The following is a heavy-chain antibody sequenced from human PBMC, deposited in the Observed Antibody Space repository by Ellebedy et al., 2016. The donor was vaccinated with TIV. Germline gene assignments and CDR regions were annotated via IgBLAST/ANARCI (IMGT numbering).Heavy chain of an antibody. V-gene: IGHV1-46*01. CDR1: GYTFTSYY. J-gene: IGHJ6*03. D-gene: IGHD2-2*01. CDR3: ARGGLVPAAFSYYYYYYMDV. CDR2: INPSGGST. Sequence: ASVKVSCXASGYTFTSYYMHWVRQAPGQGLEWMGIINPSGGSTIYAQKFQGRVTMTRNTSISTAYMELSSLRSEDTAVYYCARGGLVPAAFSYYYYYYMDVWGKGTTVTVSS.